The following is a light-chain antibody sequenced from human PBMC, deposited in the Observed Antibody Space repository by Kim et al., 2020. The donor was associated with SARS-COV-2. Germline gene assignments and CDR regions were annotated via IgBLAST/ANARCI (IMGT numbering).Light chain of an antibody. V-gene: IGLV3-19*01. CDR1: SLRSYY. J-gene: IGLJ2*01. CDR3: NSRDSSGPVV. CDR2: GKN. Sequence: SSELPQDPAVSVALGQTVRITCQGDSLRSYYASWYQQKPGQAPVLVIYGKNNRPSGIPDRFSGSSSGNTASLTITGAQAEAEADYYCNSRDSSGPVVFGG.